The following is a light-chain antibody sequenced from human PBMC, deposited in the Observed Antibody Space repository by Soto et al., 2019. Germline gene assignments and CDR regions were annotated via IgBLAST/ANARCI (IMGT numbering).Light chain of an antibody. J-gene: IGKJ2*01. V-gene: IGKV1-5*03. Sequence: DIQMTQSPSTLSASVGDRVTITCRASQTINIWLAWYQQKPGKAPKLLIHKASSLESGVPSRFSGSGSGTEFTLTITSLQPDDFATYYCQQYNSYSYTFGQGTKLEIK. CDR1: QTINIW. CDR3: QQYNSYSYT. CDR2: KAS.